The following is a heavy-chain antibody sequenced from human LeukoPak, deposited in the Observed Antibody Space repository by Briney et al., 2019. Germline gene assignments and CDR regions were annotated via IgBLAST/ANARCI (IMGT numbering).Heavy chain of an antibody. D-gene: IGHD3-22*01. CDR3: ARDEYYDSSGYYGVYFDY. CDR2: ISAYNGNT. CDR1: GYTFTSYY. Sequence: GASVKVSCKASGYTFTSYYMHWVRQAPGQGLEWMGWISAYNGNTNYAQKLQGRVTMTTDTSTSTAYMELRSLRSDDTAVYYCARDEYYDSSGYYGVYFDYWGQGTLVTVSS. V-gene: IGHV1-18*04. J-gene: IGHJ4*02.